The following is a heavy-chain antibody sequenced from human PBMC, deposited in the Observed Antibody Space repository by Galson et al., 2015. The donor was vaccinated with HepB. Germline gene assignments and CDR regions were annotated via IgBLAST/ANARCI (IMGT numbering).Heavy chain of an antibody. Sequence: SVKVSCKASGGTFSSYAISWVRQAPGQGLEWMGGIIPIFGTANYAQKFQGRVTITADESTSTAYMELSSLRSEDTAVYYCASTRTKYSSSCYGDAFDIWGQGTMVTVSS. J-gene: IGHJ3*02. V-gene: IGHV1-69*13. CDR1: GGTFSSYA. D-gene: IGHD6-13*01. CDR3: ASTRTKYSSSCYGDAFDI. CDR2: IIPIFGTA.